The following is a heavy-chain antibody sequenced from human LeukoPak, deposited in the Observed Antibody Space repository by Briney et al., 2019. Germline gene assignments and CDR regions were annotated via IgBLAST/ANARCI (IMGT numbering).Heavy chain of an antibody. D-gene: IGHD1-26*01. CDR1: GGTFSDYG. V-gene: IGHV1-69*13. Sequence: PGASVKVSCKASGGTFSDYGVIWVRQAPGQGLEWVGGIVPIYGTADYTHKFQGRVTISADDSTTTAYMELSSLRADDTAVYFCARGSIVGGTAGHQTGAFDTWGHGTLVTVSS. CDR3: ARGSIVGGTAGHQTGAFDT. CDR2: IVPIYGTA. J-gene: IGHJ4*01.